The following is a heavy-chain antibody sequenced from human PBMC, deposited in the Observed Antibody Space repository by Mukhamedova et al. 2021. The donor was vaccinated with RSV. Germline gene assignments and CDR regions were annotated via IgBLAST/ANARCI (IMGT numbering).Heavy chain of an antibody. J-gene: IGHJ4*02. V-gene: IGHV1-3*01. D-gene: IGHD3-10*01. Sequence: GQSLEWMGLISVGDGSTEYSQKFQGRVTITRDTSATTAYLELAGLRSEDTAVYFCARGFGAIRGFLLDYWGQGTLVTVSS. CDR3: ARGFGAIRGFLLDY. CDR2: ISVGDGST.